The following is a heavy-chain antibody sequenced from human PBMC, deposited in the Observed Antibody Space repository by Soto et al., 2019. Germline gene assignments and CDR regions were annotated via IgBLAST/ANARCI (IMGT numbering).Heavy chain of an antibody. V-gene: IGHV1-2*04. CDR1: GYTFTGYY. D-gene: IGHD3-22*01. Sequence: QVQLMQSGAEVKKPGASVKVSCKASGYTFTGYYMHWVRQAPGQGLEWMGWINPNSGGTNYAQKFQGWVTMTRDTSISTAYMELSRLGSDDTAVYYCARSGPYYYDSSGPKGGMDVWGQGTTVTVSS. J-gene: IGHJ6*02. CDR2: INPNSGGT. CDR3: ARSGPYYYDSSGPKGGMDV.